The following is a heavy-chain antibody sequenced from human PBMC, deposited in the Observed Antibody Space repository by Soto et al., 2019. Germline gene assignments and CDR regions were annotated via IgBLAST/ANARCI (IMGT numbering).Heavy chain of an antibody. V-gene: IGHV3-21*06. CDR1: GFTFASDS. CDR2: ISSHGRDI. J-gene: IGHJ4*02. CDR3: ARGAALAGKLDL. D-gene: IGHD6-19*01. Sequence: EVQLVESGGGLVKPGGSVRLSCEASGFTFASDSMTWFRQAPGKGLEWVSSISSHGRDIFYADSVKGRFTISRDNAKDSLHLQMNSLTGEDSAVYYCARGAALAGKLDLWGQVTLVTVSS.